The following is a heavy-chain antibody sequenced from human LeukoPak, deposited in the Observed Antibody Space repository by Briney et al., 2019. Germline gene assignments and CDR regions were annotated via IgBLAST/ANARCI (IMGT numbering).Heavy chain of an antibody. Sequence: GGSLRLSCAASGFTFRSHWMSWVRQAPGKGLELVANINQDGGEKYYVDSVKGRFTISRDNAKNSLFLQMNSLRAEDTATYYCARDHVVDGLVFDYWGQGTLVTVSS. V-gene: IGHV3-7*01. J-gene: IGHJ4*02. CDR3: ARDHVVDGLVFDY. CDR2: INQDGGEK. D-gene: IGHD2-15*01. CDR1: GFTFRSHW.